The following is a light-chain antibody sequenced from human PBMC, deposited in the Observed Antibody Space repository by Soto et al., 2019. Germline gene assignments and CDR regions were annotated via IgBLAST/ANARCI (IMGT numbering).Light chain of an antibody. CDR2: EVS. J-gene: IGLJ1*01. V-gene: IGLV2-14*01. Sequence: QSALTQPASVSGSPGQSITISCTGTSRDVGGYNYVSWYQQYPGKAPKLMIYEVSHRPSGVSDRFSGSKSGNTASLTISGLQAEDEADYYCSSHTNSYEVFGTGTKVTVL. CDR1: SRDVGGYNY. CDR3: SSHTNSYEV.